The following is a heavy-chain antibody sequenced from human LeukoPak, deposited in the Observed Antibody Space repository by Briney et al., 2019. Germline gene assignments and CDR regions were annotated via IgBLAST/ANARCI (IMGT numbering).Heavy chain of an antibody. CDR1: GFTSSSDS. CDR3: ERDLGGSYTAIDY. V-gene: IGHV3-21*05. J-gene: IGHJ4*02. CDR2: ISSSSAHI. Sequence: GGSLRLSWAASGFTSSSDSMNWVRQAAGKGLEWVAFISSSSAHINYADSVKGRLPISRDNPRNSLYLEMNSLSAEDTAVYHCERDLGGSYTAIDYWGQGTLVTVSS. D-gene: IGHD1-26*01.